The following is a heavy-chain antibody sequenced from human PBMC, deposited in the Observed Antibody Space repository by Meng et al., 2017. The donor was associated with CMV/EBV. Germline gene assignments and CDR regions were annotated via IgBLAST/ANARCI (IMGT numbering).Heavy chain of an antibody. V-gene: IGHV3-30*02. CDR3: ARDQPLLYGMDV. J-gene: IGHJ6*02. CDR1: GFTFSSYG. CDR2: IRYDGSNK. Sequence: GGSLRLSCAASGFTFSSYGMHWVRQAPGKGLEWVAFIRYDGSNKYYADSVKGRFTISRDNSKNTLYLQMNSLRAEDTAVYYCARDQPLLYGMDVWGQGTTVTVSS.